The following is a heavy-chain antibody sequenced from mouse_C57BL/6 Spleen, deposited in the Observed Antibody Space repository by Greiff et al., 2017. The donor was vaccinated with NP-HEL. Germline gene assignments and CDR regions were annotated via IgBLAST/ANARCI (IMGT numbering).Heavy chain of an antibody. CDR2: IDPSDSET. CDR1: GYTFTSYW. J-gene: IGHJ3*01. CDR3: ARQTGTAFAY. D-gene: IGHD4-1*01. V-gene: IGHV1-52*01. Sequence: QVQLQQPGAELVRPGSSVKLSCKASGYTFTSYWMHWVKQRPIQGLEWIGNIDPSDSETHYNQKFKDKATLTVDKSSSTAYMQLSGLTSEDSAVYYCARQTGTAFAYWGQGTLVTVSA.